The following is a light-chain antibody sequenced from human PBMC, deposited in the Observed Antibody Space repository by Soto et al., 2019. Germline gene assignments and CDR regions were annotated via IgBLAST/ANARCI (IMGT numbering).Light chain of an antibody. V-gene: IGKV1-5*03. J-gene: IGKJ1*01. CDR3: QQYNSYPWT. Sequence: DIQMTQYPSTLSASVGDRVTMTCRASQSISSWLAWYQQKPGKAPKLLIYKASSLESGVPSRFSGSGSGTEFTLTISSLQPDDFATYYCQQYNSYPWTFGQGTKVDIK. CDR1: QSISSW. CDR2: KAS.